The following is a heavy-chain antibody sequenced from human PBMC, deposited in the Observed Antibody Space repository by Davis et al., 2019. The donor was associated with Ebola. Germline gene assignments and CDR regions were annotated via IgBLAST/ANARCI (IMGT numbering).Heavy chain of an antibody. CDR2: VNFRGST. Sequence: SETLSLTCAVSGGSFSSSSYWGWVRQPPGKGLEWIGSVNFRGSTYFNSSLKSRVSISVDTPANQFSLEVRSVTAADTAVYFCARLTIEETTLWLPAKFDLWGRGTMVTVSS. V-gene: IGHV4-39*01. D-gene: IGHD1-14*01. CDR1: GGSFSSSSY. J-gene: IGHJ2*01. CDR3: ARLTIEETTLWLPAKFDL.